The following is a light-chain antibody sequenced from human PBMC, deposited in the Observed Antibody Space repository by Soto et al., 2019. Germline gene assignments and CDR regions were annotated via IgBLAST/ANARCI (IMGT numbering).Light chain of an antibody. Sequence: QSVLTQPPSASGTPGQRVTISCSGSSSNIGSNTVNWYQQLPGTAPKLLIYNDNQRPSGVPDRISGSKSGTSASLAISGLQSEDEADCYCATWDDSLNGVVFGGGTKLTVL. CDR3: ATWDDSLNGVV. CDR1: SSNIGSNT. CDR2: NDN. V-gene: IGLV1-44*01. J-gene: IGLJ2*01.